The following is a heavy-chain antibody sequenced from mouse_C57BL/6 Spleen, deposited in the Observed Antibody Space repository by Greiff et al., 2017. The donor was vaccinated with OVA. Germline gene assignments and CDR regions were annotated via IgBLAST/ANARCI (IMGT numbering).Heavy chain of an antibody. CDR3: ARGGTDYYGSSYPLYFDY. Sequence: EVQLQQSGPELVKPGASVKISCKASGYTFTDYYMNWVKQSHGKSLEWIGDINPNNGGTSYNQKFKGKATLTVDKSSSTAYMELRSLTSEDSAVYYCARGGTDYYGSSYPLYFDYWGQGTTLTVSS. J-gene: IGHJ2*01. D-gene: IGHD1-1*01. V-gene: IGHV1-26*01. CDR1: GYTFTDYY. CDR2: INPNNGGT.